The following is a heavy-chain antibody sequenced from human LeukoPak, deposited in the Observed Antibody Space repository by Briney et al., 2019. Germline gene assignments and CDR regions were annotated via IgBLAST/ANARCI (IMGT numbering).Heavy chain of an antibody. Sequence: GGSLRLSCAASGFSFGSFAMSWVRQAPGKGLEWVSGIIGSGGTTFYADSVKGRFTISRDNSKNTLYLQMNSLRAEDTAIYCCAKQEGDTYSSWYMDVWGKGTTVTVSS. CDR3: AKQEGDTYSSWYMDV. D-gene: IGHD2-15*01. J-gene: IGHJ6*03. V-gene: IGHV3-23*01. CDR1: GFSFGSFA. CDR2: IIGSGGTT.